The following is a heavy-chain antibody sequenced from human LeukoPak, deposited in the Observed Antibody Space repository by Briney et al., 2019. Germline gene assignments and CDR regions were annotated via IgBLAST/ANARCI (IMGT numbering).Heavy chain of an antibody. J-gene: IGHJ6*03. CDR1: GFTFSSYW. CDR3: ARPNAYYYYMDV. V-gene: IGHV3-7*03. Sequence: GGSLRLSCAASGFTFSSYWMSWVRQAPGKGLEWVANVKQDGSEKYYVGSVKGRFTISRDNAKNSLYLQMNSLRAEDTAVYYCARPNAYYYYMDVWGKGTTVTISS. CDR2: VKQDGSEK.